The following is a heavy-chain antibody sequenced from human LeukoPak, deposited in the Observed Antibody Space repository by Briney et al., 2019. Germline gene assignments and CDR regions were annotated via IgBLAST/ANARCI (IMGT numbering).Heavy chain of an antibody. D-gene: IGHD2-2*01. Sequence: PSETLSLTCTVSGGSINYYYWSWIRQHPGKGLEWIGYIYYSGSTYYNPSLKSRVTISVDTSKNQFSLKLSSVTAADTAVYYCARAVCSSTSCFNYYYYGMDVWGQGTTVTVSS. CDR2: IYYSGST. J-gene: IGHJ6*02. CDR1: GGSINYYY. CDR3: ARAVCSSTSCFNYYYYGMDV. V-gene: IGHV4-31*03.